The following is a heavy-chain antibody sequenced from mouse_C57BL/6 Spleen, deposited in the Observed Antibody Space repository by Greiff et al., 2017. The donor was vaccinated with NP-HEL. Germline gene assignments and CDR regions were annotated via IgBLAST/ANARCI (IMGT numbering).Heavy chain of an antibody. V-gene: IGHV7-3*01. D-gene: IGHD4-1*02. J-gene: IGHJ1*03. CDR1: GFTFTDYY. Sequence: EVQLVESGGGLVQPGGSLSLSCAASGFTFTDYYMSWVRQPPGKALEWLGFIRNKANGYTTEYSASVKGRFTISRDNSQSILYLQMNALRAEDSATYYCACNWDGGYFGVWGTGTTVTVSS. CDR2: IRNKANGYTT. CDR3: ACNWDGGYFGV.